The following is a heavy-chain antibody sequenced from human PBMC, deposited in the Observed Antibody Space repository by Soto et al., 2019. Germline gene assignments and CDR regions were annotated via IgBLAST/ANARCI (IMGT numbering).Heavy chain of an antibody. V-gene: IGHV1-2*04. CDR1: GYTFTGYY. D-gene: IGHD6-19*01. Sequence: GASVKVSCKASGYTFTGYYMHWVRQAPGQGLEWMGRINPNSGGTNYAQKFQGWVTMTRDTSISTAYMELSRLRSDDTAVYYCARYSSGWYRARDAFDIWGQGTMVTVSS. CDR2: INPNSGGT. CDR3: ARYSSGWYRARDAFDI. J-gene: IGHJ3*02.